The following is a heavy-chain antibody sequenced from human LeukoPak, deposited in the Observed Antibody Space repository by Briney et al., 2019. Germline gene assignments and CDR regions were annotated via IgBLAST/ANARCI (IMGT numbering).Heavy chain of an antibody. CDR1: GFTFSMSA. CDR2: ISFDGGNK. Sequence: GGSLRLSCATSGFTFSMSAMHWVRLAPGKGLDWVAVISFDGGNKFYADSVKGRFSITRDNSKNTLYLQMNSLGLDDTAVYFCARGRAGIAAAGFDYWGQGTLVTVSS. CDR3: ARGRAGIAAAGFDY. J-gene: IGHJ4*02. V-gene: IGHV3-30-3*01. D-gene: IGHD6-13*01.